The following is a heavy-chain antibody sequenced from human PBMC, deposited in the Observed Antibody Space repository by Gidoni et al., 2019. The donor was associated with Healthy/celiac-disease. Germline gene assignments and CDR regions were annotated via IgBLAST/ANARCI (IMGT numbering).Heavy chain of an antibody. CDR2: IWYDGSNK. J-gene: IGHJ6*02. Sequence: QVQLVESGGGVVQPGRSLRLSCAASGFTFSSYGIHWVRQAPGKGLEWVAVIWYDGSNKYYADSVKGRFTISRDNSKNTLYLQMNSLRAEDTAVYYCARDLGLRLGELSLYYGMDVWGQGTTVTVSS. V-gene: IGHV3-33*01. D-gene: IGHD3-16*02. CDR1: GFTFSSYG. CDR3: ARDLGLRLGELSLYYGMDV.